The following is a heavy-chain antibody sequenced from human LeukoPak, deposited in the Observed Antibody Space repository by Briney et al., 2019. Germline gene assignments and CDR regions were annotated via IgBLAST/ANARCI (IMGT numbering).Heavy chain of an antibody. J-gene: IGHJ6*03. CDR2: INHSGST. Sequence: SETLSLTCAVYGGSFSGYYWSWIRQPPGKGLEWIGEINHSGSTNYNPSPKSRVTISVDTSKNQFSLKLSSVTAADTAVYYCARGRYYDFWSGYLGYYYMDVWGKGTTVTVSS. V-gene: IGHV4-34*01. D-gene: IGHD3-3*01. CDR3: ARGRYYDFWSGYLGYYYMDV. CDR1: GGSFSGYY.